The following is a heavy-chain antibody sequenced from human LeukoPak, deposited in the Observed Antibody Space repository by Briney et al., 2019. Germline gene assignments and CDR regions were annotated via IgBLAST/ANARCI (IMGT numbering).Heavy chain of an antibody. D-gene: IGHD3-16*02. CDR1: GGSISSSSYY. J-gene: IGHJ2*01. Sequence: KPSETLSLTCTVSGGSISSSSYYWGWIRQPPGKGLEWIGSIYYSGTTYFNPSLKSRVIISVDTSKNQFSLKLSSVTAADTAVYYCARQGRYTYRTFDLWGRGTLVTVSS. CDR3: ARQGRYTYRTFDL. CDR2: IYYSGTT. V-gene: IGHV4-39*01.